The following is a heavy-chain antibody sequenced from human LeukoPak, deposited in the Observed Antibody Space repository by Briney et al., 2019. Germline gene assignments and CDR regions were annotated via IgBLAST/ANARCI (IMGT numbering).Heavy chain of an antibody. CDR3: ARRQTTVTSNWFDP. V-gene: IGHV4-34*01. Sequence: SETLPLTCAVYGGSFSGYYWSWIRQPPGKGLEWIGEINHSGSTNYNPSLKSRVAISVDTSKNQFSLKLSSVTAADTAVYYCARRQTTVTSNWFDPWGQGTLVTVSS. CDR2: INHSGST. D-gene: IGHD4-17*01. CDR1: GGSFSGYY. J-gene: IGHJ5*02.